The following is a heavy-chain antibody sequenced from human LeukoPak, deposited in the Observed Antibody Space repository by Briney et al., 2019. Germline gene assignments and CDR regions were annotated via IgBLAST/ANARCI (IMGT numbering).Heavy chain of an antibody. V-gene: IGHV3-15*01. CDR3: TTDPTVTDAFDI. D-gene: IGHD4-17*01. J-gene: IGHJ3*02. CDR1: GFTFSNAW. Sequence: PGGSLRLSCAASGFTFSNAWMSWVRQAPGKGLEWVGRIKSKTDGGTTDYAAPVKGRFTISRDDSKNTLYLQMNSLKTEDTAVYYCTTDPTVTDAFDIWGQGTMVTVSS. CDR2: IKSKTDGGTT.